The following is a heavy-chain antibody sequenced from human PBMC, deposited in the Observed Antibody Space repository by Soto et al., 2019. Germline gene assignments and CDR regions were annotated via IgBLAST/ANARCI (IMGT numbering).Heavy chain of an antibody. V-gene: IGHV3-11*01. CDR1: GFTFSDYY. J-gene: IGHJ4*02. D-gene: IGHD3-22*01. CDR2: IGSSGHIV. Sequence: PGGSLRLSCAASGFTFSDYYMSWIRQAPGKGLEWVSNIGSSGHIVYYADSVMGRFTISRDNAKNSLYLQMDSLRAADTAVYYCARAKYYYDRSGYYPVFDYWGQGTLVTVSS. CDR3: ARAKYYYDRSGYYPVFDY.